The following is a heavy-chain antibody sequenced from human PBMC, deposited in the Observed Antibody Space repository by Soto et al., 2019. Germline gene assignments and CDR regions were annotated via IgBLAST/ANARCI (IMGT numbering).Heavy chain of an antibody. J-gene: IGHJ3*01. D-gene: IGHD1-1*01. V-gene: IGHV3-74*01. Sequence: EVQLLESGGVLVQPGESLRLSCAAAGFTFSYYWMHCVRQAPGMGLVWVSRIHSDGSSTTYADSVKGRFTISRDNARNPLYLQMNSLRAEDTAVYYCARGERGAFDLWGQATVLIVSS. CDR2: IHSDGSST. CDR3: ARGERGAFDL. CDR1: GFTFSYYW.